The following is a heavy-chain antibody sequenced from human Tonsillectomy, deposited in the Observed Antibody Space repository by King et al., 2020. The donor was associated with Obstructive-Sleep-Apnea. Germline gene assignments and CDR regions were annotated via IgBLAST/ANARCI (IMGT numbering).Heavy chain of an antibody. CDR1: GGSISSSSYY. CDR2: IYYSGTT. J-gene: IGHJ4*02. D-gene: IGHD1-26*01. Sequence: LQLQESGPGLVKPSETLSLTCTVSGGSISSSSYYWGWIRQPAGKGLDWIGSIYYSGTTYYNPSLKSRVTISVDTSKNQFSLKLSSVTAADTAVYYCAGVPTEGATYYWGQGTLVTVSS. V-gene: IGHV4-39*07. CDR3: AGVPTEGATYY.